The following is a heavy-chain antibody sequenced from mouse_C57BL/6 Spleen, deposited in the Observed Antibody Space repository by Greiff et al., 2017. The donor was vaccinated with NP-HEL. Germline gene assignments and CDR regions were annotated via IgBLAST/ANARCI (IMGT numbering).Heavy chain of an antibody. D-gene: IGHD1-1*01. J-gene: IGHJ3*01. Sequence: ESGPGLVKPSQSLSLTYSVTGYSITSGYYWNWIRQFPGNKLEWMGYISYDGSNNYNPSLKNRISITRDTSKNQFFLKLNSVTTEDTATYYCARRDGSSGAYWGQGTLVTVSA. V-gene: IGHV3-6*01. CDR2: ISYDGSN. CDR3: ARRDGSSGAY. CDR1: GYSITSGYY.